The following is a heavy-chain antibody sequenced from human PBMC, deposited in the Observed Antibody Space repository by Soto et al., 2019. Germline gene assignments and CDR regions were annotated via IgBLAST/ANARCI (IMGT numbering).Heavy chain of an antibody. CDR2: ISAYNGNT. Sequence: RASVKVSCKASGYTFTSYGISWVRQAPGQGLEWMGWISAYNGNTNYAQKLQGRVTMTTDTSTSTAYMELRSLRSDDTAVYYCASRTYYYDSSGPYPFDYWGQGTLVTVSS. D-gene: IGHD3-22*01. V-gene: IGHV1-18*04. J-gene: IGHJ4*02. CDR3: ASRTYYYDSSGPYPFDY. CDR1: GYTFTSYG.